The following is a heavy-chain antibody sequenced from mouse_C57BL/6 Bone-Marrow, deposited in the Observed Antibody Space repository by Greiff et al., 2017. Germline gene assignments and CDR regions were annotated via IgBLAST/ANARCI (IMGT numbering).Heavy chain of an antibody. CDR3: TGALDY. CDR1: GFNINDDY. V-gene: IGHV14-4*01. Sequence: EVKLVESGAELVRPGASVKLSCTASGFNINDDYMHWVKQRPEQGLEWIGWIDPENGDTEYASKFQGKATITADTSSNTAYLQLSSLTSEDTAVYYCTGALDYGGQGTSVTVSA. CDR2: IDPENGDT. J-gene: IGHJ4*01.